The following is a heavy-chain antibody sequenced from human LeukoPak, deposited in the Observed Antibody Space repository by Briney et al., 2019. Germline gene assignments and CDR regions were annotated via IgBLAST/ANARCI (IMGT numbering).Heavy chain of an antibody. CDR3: ARGRTRSYSSSFGY. CDR1: GYSIGSGYY. D-gene: IGHD6-13*01. CDR2: IYHSGST. J-gene: IGHJ4*02. V-gene: IGHV4-38-2*02. Sequence: PSETLSLTCTISGYSIGSGYYWGWIRQPPGKGLEWTRSIYHSGSTYYNPSLKSRVTISVDTSKNQFSLKLSSVTAADTAVYYCARGRTRSYSSSFGYWGQGTLVTVSS.